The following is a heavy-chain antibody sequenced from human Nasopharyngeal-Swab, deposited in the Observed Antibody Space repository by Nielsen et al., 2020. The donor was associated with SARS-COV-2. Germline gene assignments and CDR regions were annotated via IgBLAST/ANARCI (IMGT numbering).Heavy chain of an antibody. V-gene: IGHV2-5*02. CDR2: IYWDDDK. J-gene: IGHJ4*02. D-gene: IGHD4/OR15-4a*01. CDR1: GFSLSTSGVG. Sequence: SGPTLVKPTQTLTLTCTFSGFSLSTSGVGVGWIRQPPGKALERLALIYWDDDKRYSPSLKSRLTITKDTSKNQVVLTMTNMDPVDTATYYCAHRQLPNYGFDYWGQGTLVTVSS. CDR3: AHRQLPNYGFDY.